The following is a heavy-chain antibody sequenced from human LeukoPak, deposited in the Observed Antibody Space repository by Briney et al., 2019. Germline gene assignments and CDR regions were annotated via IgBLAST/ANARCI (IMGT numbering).Heavy chain of an antibody. V-gene: IGHV3-73*01. CDR3: TRQMEPAADIGG. J-gene: IGHJ4*02. CDR1: AFTFSDSA. Sequence: PGRSLRLSCAASAFTFSDSAIHWVRQASGKGLEWVGRVRVKANNYATAYGASVQGRFTISRDDSKNTAYLQMNSLKSEDTAVYYCTRQMEPAADIGGWGQGTLVTVSS. CDR2: VRVKANNYAT. D-gene: IGHD2-2*01.